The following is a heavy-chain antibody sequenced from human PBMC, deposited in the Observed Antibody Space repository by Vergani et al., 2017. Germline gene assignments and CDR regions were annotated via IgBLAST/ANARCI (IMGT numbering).Heavy chain of an antibody. Sequence: EVQLVESGGGLVQPGRSLRLSCTASGFTFGDYAMSWFRQAPGKGLEWVGFIRSKAYGGTTEYAASVKGRFTISRDDSKSIAYLQMNSLRTEETAVYYCTRGVRRYSSSWYVMSRWCDPWGQGTLVTVSS. CDR1: GFTFGDYA. V-gene: IGHV3-49*03. CDR3: TRGVRRYSSSWYVMSRWCDP. CDR2: IRSKAYGGTT. J-gene: IGHJ5*02. D-gene: IGHD6-13*01.